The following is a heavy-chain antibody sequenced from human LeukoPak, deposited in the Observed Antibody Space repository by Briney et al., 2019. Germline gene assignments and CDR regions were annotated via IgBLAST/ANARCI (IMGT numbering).Heavy chain of an antibody. CDR1: GLTFSDNS. CDR2: ISSRITYI. V-gene: IGHV3-21*01. D-gene: IGHD1-26*01. Sequence: GGSLRPSYVASGLTFSDNSMNWVRQAPGKGLEWVSSISSRITYIYYADSVKGRFTILTENAKNSLYLQMNSLRAEDTAVYYCARRRVGIANFDYWGQGILVTVSA. J-gene: IGHJ4*02. CDR3: ARRRVGIANFDY.